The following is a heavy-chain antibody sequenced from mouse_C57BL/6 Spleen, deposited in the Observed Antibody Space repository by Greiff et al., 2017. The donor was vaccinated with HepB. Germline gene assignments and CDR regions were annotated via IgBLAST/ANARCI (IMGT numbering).Heavy chain of an antibody. Sequence: VQLQQSGTELVKPGASVKLSCKASGYTFTSYWMHWVKQRPGQGLEWIGNINPSNGGTNYNEKFKSKATLTVDKSSSTAYMQLSSLTSEDSAVYYCAREGYYYGYFDYWGQGTTLTVSS. J-gene: IGHJ2*01. CDR2: INPSNGGT. V-gene: IGHV1-53*01. CDR3: AREGYYYGYFDY. D-gene: IGHD1-1*01. CDR1: GYTFTSYW.